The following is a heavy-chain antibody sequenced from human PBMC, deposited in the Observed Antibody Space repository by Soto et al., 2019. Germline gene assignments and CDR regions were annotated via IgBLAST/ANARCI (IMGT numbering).Heavy chain of an antibody. CDR2: ITDTSGDA. V-gene: IGHV3-23*01. Sequence: EEHLWDSGGDLAQPGGSLRLSCATSGVTFRSRTMSWVRQVPGEGLEWVATITDTSGDAKYADPVRGRFTISRDNSKNTLYLQMNSLRAEDTAVYYCAKDRYCTNGVCYTQGYYFDYWGQGTLVTVSS. J-gene: IGHJ4*02. CDR3: AKDRYCTNGVCYTQGYYFDY. D-gene: IGHD2-8*01. CDR1: GVTFRSRT.